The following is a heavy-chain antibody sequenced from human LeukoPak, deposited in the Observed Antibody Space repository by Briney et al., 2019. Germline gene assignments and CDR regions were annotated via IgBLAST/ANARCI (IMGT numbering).Heavy chain of an antibody. CDR1: GFTFSNYW. J-gene: IGHJ3*02. Sequence: GGSLRLSCEVSGFTFSNYWMMWVRQAPGKGLVWVSRINSDGSSTSYADSVRGRFTISRDNAKNTLYLQMNSLRAEDTAVYYCARGTEYYDSTDALDIWGQGTMVTVSS. V-gene: IGHV3-74*01. CDR3: ARGTEYYDSTDALDI. CDR2: INSDGSST. D-gene: IGHD3-22*01.